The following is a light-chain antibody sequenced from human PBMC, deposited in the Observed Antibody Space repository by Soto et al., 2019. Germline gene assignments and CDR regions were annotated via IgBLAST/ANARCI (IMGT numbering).Light chain of an antibody. CDR3: MQGTHWPWT. J-gene: IGKJ1*01. Sequence: DVVMTQSPLSLPVTLGQPASISCRSSQSLIHSDGDTYLNWFQQRPGQSPRRLIYQVSDRDSGVPDRFSGRWSGTDFTLKISRVEAEDVGIYYCMQGTHWPWTFGQGTEVEIK. V-gene: IGKV2-30*02. CDR1: QSLIHSDGDTY. CDR2: QVS.